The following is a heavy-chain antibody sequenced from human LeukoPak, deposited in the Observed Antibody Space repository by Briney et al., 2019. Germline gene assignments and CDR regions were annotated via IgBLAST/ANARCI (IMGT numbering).Heavy chain of an antibody. D-gene: IGHD3-22*01. V-gene: IGHV4-34*01. CDR3: ARRRMGYYDTTQIDY. Sequence: PSETLSLTCAVYGGSFSGYYWSWIRQPPGKGLEWIGEINHSGSTNYNPSLKSRVTISVDTSKNQFSLKLSSVTAADTAVYYCARRRMGYYDTTQIDYWGQGTLVTVSS. J-gene: IGHJ4*02. CDR1: GGSFSGYY. CDR2: INHSGST.